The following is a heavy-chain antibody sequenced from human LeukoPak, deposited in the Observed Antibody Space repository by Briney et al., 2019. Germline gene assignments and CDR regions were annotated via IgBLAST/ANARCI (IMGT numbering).Heavy chain of an antibody. D-gene: IGHD4-23*01. V-gene: IGHV4-39*07. CDR1: GGSIRSSSYN. CDR3: ARDRGGNSPNWFDP. J-gene: IGHJ5*02. Sequence: SETLSLTCTVSGGSIRSSSYNWGWIRQPPGKGLEWIGSIHYTGTSYYNPSLKSRVTISLDTSKNQFSLKLSSVTAADTAVYYCARDRGGNSPNWFDPWGQGTLVTVSS. CDR2: IHYTGTS.